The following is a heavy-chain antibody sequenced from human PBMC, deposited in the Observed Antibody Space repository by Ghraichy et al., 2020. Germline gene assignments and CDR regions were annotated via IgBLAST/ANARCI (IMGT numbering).Heavy chain of an antibody. J-gene: IGHJ6*02. CDR1: GGSFSGYY. CDR3: ARVVTIFGVVYYYYYGMDV. CDR2: INHSGST. D-gene: IGHD3-3*01. Sequence: SETLSLTCAVYGGSFSGYYWSWIRQPPGKGLEWIGEINHSGSTNYNPSLKSRVTISVDTSKNQFSLKLSSVTAADTAVYYCARVVTIFGVVYYYYYGMDVWGQGTTVTVSS. V-gene: IGHV4-34*01.